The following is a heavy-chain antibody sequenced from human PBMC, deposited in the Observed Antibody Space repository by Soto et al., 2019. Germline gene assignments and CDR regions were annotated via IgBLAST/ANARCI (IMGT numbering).Heavy chain of an antibody. J-gene: IGHJ3*01. V-gene: IGHV3-7*03. D-gene: IGHD6-19*01. Sequence: ESGGGLVQPGGSLRLSCEASGFTFSSSWMSWVRQAPGRGLEWVANIKQDGSEKYYVDSVKGRFTISRDNAKNSLYLQMNSLRAEDTAVYYCASFSSGWPRGDFDFWGQGTMVTVSS. CDR1: GFTFSSSW. CDR2: IKQDGSEK. CDR3: ASFSSGWPRGDFDF.